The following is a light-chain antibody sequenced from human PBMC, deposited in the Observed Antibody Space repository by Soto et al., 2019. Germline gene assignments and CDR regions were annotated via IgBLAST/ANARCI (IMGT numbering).Light chain of an antibody. Sequence: DIPMTQSPSSLSASVGDRVTITCLASQGISNYLAWYQQKPGKVPKLLIYAASTLQSGVPSRFSGSGSGTDFTLTISSLQPEDVATSYCQKYNSAPWTFGQGTKVEIK. J-gene: IGKJ1*01. CDR2: AAS. CDR3: QKYNSAPWT. CDR1: QGISNY. V-gene: IGKV1-27*01.